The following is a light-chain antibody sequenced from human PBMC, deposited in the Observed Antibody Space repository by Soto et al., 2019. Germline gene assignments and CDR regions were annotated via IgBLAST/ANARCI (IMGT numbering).Light chain of an antibody. CDR1: SGHSTFA. J-gene: IGLJ3*02. CDR3: QTWAPGIVV. CDR2: LNSDGSH. Sequence: QPVLTQSASATASLGASVKLTCTLSSGHSTFAIAWHQQQPGKGPRYLMKLNSDGSHKKGDGIPGRFSGSSSGAERYLSISGLQSEDEDDYYCQTWAPGIVVFGGGTKLTVL. V-gene: IGLV4-69*01.